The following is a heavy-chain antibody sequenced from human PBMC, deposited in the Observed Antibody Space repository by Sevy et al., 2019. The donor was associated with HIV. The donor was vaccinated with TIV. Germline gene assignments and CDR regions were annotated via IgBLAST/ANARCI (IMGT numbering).Heavy chain of an antibody. Sequence: SETLSLTCTVSGGSISSYYWSWIRQPAGKGLEWIGRIYTSGSTNYNPSPKSRVTMSVDTSKNQFSLKLGSVTAADTAVYYCARGLGYCSSTSCYKRQIDAFDIWGQGTMVTVSS. CDR2: IYTSGST. J-gene: IGHJ3*02. CDR3: ARGLGYCSSTSCYKRQIDAFDI. D-gene: IGHD2-2*02. CDR1: GGSISSYY. V-gene: IGHV4-4*07.